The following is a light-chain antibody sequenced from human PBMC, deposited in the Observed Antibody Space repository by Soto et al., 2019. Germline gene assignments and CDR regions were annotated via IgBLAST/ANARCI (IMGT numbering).Light chain of an antibody. V-gene: IGKV3-20*01. Sequence: EIVLTQSPGTLSLSPGERATLSCRASQSVSSSYLAWYQQKPGQAPRLVIYGASSRATGIPDRFSGSGSGTDFTLTISRLEPEDFAVYYCQQYGSPPVTFGQGTKV. CDR2: GAS. CDR3: QQYGSPPVT. CDR1: QSVSSSY. J-gene: IGKJ1*01.